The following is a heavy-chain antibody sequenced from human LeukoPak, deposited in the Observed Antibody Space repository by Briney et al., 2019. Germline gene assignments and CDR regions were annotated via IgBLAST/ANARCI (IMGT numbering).Heavy chain of an antibody. D-gene: IGHD1-26*01. CDR1: GFTFSTYA. CDR2: ISYDGSNE. CDR3: AREERYYFDY. J-gene: IGHJ4*02. V-gene: IGHV3-30-3*01. Sequence: GGSLRLSCAASGFTFSTYAIHWVRQAPGKGLEWVAVISYDGSNEYYVDSVKGRFTIARDNSKNTVYLQMNSLRAEDMAVYYCAREERYYFDYWGQGTLVTVSS.